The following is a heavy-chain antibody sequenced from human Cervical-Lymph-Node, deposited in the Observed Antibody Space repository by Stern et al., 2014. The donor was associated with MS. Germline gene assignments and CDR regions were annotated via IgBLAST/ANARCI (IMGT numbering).Heavy chain of an antibody. J-gene: IGHJ3*02. D-gene: IGHD6-19*01. Sequence: EVQLVESGGSLVQPGGSLRLSCAASRFTFSSYAMSWVRQAPGRGLEWVSSISSSGDTTHYADAVKCRFTISRDNSKNTLFLQMNSLRAEDTAVYYCVKDFRTEWLQLDAFDIWGQGTMVTVSS. CDR1: RFTFSSYA. CDR2: ISSSGDTT. CDR3: VKDFRTEWLQLDAFDI. V-gene: IGHV3-23*04.